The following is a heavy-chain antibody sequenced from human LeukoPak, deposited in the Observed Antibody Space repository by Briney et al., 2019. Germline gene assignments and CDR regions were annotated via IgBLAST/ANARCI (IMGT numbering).Heavy chain of an antibody. D-gene: IGHD3-16*02. J-gene: IGHJ3*02. CDR1: GFTFSSYS. CDR3: ARDGGRAAGVLGELSHVAGGGAFDI. V-gene: IGHV3-21*01. CDR2: ISSSSSYI. Sequence: GGSLRLSCVASGFTFSSYSMNWVRQAPGKGLEWVSSISSSSSYIYYADSVKGRFTISRDNAKNSLYLQMNSLRAEDTAVYYCARDGGRAAGVLGELSHVAGGGAFDIWGQGTMVTVSS.